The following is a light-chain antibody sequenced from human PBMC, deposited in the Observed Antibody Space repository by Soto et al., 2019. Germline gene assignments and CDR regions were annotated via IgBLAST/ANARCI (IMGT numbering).Light chain of an antibody. CDR2: EAS. Sequence: QSVLNQPPSVSGSPGQSVTISCTGTSTDFVSYNRVSWYQQPPGTAPKLIIYEASNRPSGVPDRFSGSKSGNTASLTISGLQAEDEADYYWCSYAYSHSPYVFGTGNKDTVL. V-gene: IGLV2-18*02. CDR3: CSYAYSHSPYV. J-gene: IGLJ1*01. CDR1: STDFVSYNR.